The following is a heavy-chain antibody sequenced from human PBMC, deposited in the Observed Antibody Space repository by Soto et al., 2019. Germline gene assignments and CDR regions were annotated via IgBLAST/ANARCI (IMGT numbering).Heavy chain of an antibody. CDR2: ISYDGSKK. D-gene: IGHD1-1*01. J-gene: IGHJ4*02. CDR3: ATEDEPATGTTPHI. Sequence: GGSLRLSCAASGFTFSSYAMHWVRQAPGEGLEWVAVISYDGSKKCYADSVKGRFTVSRDNSKNTLYLQVNHLRHEDTAVYYCATEDEPATGTTPHIWGRGTLVTVSS. CDR1: GFTFSSYA. V-gene: IGHV3-30-3*01.